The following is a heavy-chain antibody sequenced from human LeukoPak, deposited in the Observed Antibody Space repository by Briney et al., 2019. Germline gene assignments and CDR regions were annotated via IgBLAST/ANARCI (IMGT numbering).Heavy chain of an antibody. Sequence: SETLSLTCAVYGGSFSGYYWSWIRQPPGKGLEWIGEINHSGSTNYNPSLKSRVTISVDTSKNQFSLKLSSVTAADTAVYYCARHRIAAGGTRHNWFDPWGQGTLVPVSS. CDR1: GGSFSGYY. V-gene: IGHV4-34*01. J-gene: IGHJ5*02. D-gene: IGHD6-13*01. CDR3: ARHRIAAGGTRHNWFDP. CDR2: INHSGST.